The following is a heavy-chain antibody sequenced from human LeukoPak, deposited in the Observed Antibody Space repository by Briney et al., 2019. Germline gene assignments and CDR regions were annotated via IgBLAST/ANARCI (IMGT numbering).Heavy chain of an antibody. CDR1: GFTVSSDY. CDR2: VYSDGNT. Sequence: GGSLRLSCVASGFTVSSDYMSWVRQAPGKGLEWVSVVYSDGNTYYADSVRGRFTISRDNSKNTLYLQMGSLRAEDMAVYYCARVGDRGVGGAFDIWGQGTMVTVSS. V-gene: IGHV3-66*01. CDR3: ARVGDRGVGGAFDI. J-gene: IGHJ3*02. D-gene: IGHD3-10*01.